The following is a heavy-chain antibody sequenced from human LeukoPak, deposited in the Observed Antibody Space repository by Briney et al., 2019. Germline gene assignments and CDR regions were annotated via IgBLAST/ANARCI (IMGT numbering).Heavy chain of an antibody. Sequence: GGSLRLSCAASGFTFSSYNMNWVRQAPGKGPEWVAYIGNRGFTIYYADSVKGRFTISRDNAKNSLSLQMNSLRAEDTAVYYCAKAPNTAMAYYFDYWGQGTLVTVSS. D-gene: IGHD5-18*01. CDR2: IGNRGFTI. CDR3: AKAPNTAMAYYFDY. V-gene: IGHV3-48*01. J-gene: IGHJ4*02. CDR1: GFTFSSYN.